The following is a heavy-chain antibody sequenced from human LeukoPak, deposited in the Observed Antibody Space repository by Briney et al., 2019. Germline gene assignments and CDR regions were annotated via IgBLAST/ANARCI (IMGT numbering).Heavy chain of an antibody. CDR1: EFTFSSYS. V-gene: IGHV3-7*01. CDR3: ARGYYDSGGHGHYYFDY. CDR2: IKQDGSDK. D-gene: IGHD3-22*01. Sequence: GGSLRLSCVASEFTFSSYSMTWVRQAPGKGLEWVANIKQDGSDKYYVDSVKGRFTISRDNGKNSLSLQMNSLRAEDTAVYYCARGYYDSGGHGHYYFDYWGQGTLVTVSS. J-gene: IGHJ4*02.